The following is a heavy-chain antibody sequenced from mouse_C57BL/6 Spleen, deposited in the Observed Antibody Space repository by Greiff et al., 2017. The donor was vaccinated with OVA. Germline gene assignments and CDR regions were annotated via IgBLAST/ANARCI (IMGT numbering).Heavy chain of an antibody. V-gene: IGHV5-9-1*02. J-gene: IGHJ4*01. Sequence: EVQGVESGEGLVKPGGSLKLSCAASGFTFSSYAMSWVRQTPEKRLEWVAYISSGGDYIYYADTVKGRFTISRDNARNTLYLQMSSLKSEDTAMYYCTRAPYYDYDKDAMDYWGQGTSVTVSS. D-gene: IGHD2-4*01. CDR2: ISSGGDYI. CDR1: GFTFSSYA. CDR3: TRAPYYDYDKDAMDY.